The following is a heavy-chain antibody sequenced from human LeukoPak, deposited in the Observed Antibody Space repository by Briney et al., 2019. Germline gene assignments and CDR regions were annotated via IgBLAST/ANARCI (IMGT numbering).Heavy chain of an antibody. Sequence: GESLKISCKGSGYSFTSYWIGWVRQMPGKGLEGMGIIYPGDSDTRYSPSFQGQVTISADKSISTAYLQWSSLKASDTAMYYCARLGGDVWGSYRSPMDYWGQGTLVTVSS. CDR1: GYSFTSYW. CDR3: ARLGGDVWGSYRSPMDY. D-gene: IGHD3-16*02. J-gene: IGHJ4*02. V-gene: IGHV5-51*01. CDR2: IYPGDSDT.